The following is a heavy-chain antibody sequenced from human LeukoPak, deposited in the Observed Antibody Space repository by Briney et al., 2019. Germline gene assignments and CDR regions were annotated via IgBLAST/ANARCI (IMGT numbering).Heavy chain of an antibody. Sequence: PGGSLRLSCAASGFTVSVYGMHWVRQAPGKGLEWVAFIRFDGGEKYYADSVKGRFTISRDRSKDTLYLQMNSLRVEDTAMYYCAKDPKPDYTDIWGQGTMVTVSS. D-gene: IGHD4-11*01. J-gene: IGHJ3*02. CDR3: AKDPKPDYTDI. V-gene: IGHV3-30*02. CDR2: IRFDGGEK. CDR1: GFTVSVYG.